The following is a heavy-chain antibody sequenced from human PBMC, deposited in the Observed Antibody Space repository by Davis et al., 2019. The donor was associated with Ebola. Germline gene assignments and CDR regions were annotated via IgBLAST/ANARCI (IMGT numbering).Heavy chain of an antibody. CDR1: GFTFSSYW. V-gene: IGHV3-74*01. J-gene: IGHJ4*02. Sequence: GESLKISCAASGFTFSSYWMHWVRQAPGKGLVWVSRINSDGSSTSYADSVKGRFTISRDNAKNTLYLQMNSLRAEDTAVYYCARGGHIVVVTADGPVYWGQGTLVTVSS. CDR3: ARGGHIVVVTADGPVY. D-gene: IGHD2-21*02. CDR2: INSDGSST.